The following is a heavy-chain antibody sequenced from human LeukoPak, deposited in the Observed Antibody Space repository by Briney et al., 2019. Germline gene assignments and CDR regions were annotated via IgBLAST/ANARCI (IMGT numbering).Heavy chain of an antibody. Sequence: SETLSLTCTVSGGSISSSSYYWGWIRQPPGKGLEWIGSIYYSGSTYYNPSLKSRVTISVDTSKNQFSLKLSSVTAADTAVYYCASLTTADAFDIWGQGTVVTVSS. CDR1: GGSISSSSYY. D-gene: IGHD3-22*01. CDR2: IYYSGST. CDR3: ASLTTADAFDI. J-gene: IGHJ3*02. V-gene: IGHV4-39*07.